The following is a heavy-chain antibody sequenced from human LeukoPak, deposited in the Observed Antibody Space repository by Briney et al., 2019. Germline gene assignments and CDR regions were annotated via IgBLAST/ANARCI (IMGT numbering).Heavy chain of an antibody. J-gene: IGHJ4*02. CDR3: AKDYGGGRGIFDY. CDR1: GFTFDDYA. D-gene: IGHD3-16*01. CDR2: ISGSGGST. Sequence: GRSLRLSCAASGFTFDDYAMHWVRQAPGKGLEWVSAISGSGGSTYYADSVKGRFTISRDNSKNTLYLQMNSLRAEDTAVYYCAKDYGGGRGIFDYWGQGTLVTVSS. V-gene: IGHV3-23*01.